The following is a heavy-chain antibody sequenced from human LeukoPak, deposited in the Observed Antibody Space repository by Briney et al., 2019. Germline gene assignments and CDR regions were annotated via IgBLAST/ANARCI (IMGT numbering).Heavy chain of an antibody. CDR3: ARALYLTGDCYSCYFDY. CDR1: GFTFSSYW. CDR2: INSDGSST. J-gene: IGHJ4*02. V-gene: IGHV3-74*01. D-gene: IGHD2-21*02. Sequence: PGGSLRLSCAASGFTFSSYWMHWVRQAPGKGLVWVSRINSDGSSTSYADSVKGRFTISRDNAKNTLYLQMNSLRAEDTAVYYCARALYLTGDCYSCYFDYWGQGTLVTVSS.